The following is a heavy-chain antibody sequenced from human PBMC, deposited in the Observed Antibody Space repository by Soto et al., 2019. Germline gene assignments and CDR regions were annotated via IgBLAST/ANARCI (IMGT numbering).Heavy chain of an antibody. V-gene: IGHV1-46*01. D-gene: IGHD1-26*01. CDR3: ARVLGRELPAYDAFDI. CDR2: INPSGGST. Sequence: ASVKVSCKASGYTFTSYYMHWVRQAPGQGLEWMGIINPSGGSTSYAQKFQGRVTMTRDTSTSTVYMELSSLRSEDTAVYYCARVLGRELPAYDAFDIWGQGTMVTGSS. J-gene: IGHJ3*02. CDR1: GYTFTSYY.